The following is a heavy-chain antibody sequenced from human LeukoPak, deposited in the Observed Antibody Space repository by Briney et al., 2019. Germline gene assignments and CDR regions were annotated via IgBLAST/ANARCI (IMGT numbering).Heavy chain of an antibody. D-gene: IGHD2-21*01. Sequence: SETLSLTCTVSGGSISSCCWSWIRQAPGKGLEWIGYINNSGSANYSPSLMRRVTISVDTSKNQFSLKLSSVTAADTAVYYCAREREYVFSDWGQGTLVTVSS. CDR2: INNSGSA. CDR3: AREREYVFSD. V-gene: IGHV4-4*08. CDR1: GGSISSCC. J-gene: IGHJ4*02.